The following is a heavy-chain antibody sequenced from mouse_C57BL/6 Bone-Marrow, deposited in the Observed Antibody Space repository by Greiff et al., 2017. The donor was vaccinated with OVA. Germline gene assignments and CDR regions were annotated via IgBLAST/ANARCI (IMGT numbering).Heavy chain of an antibody. Sequence: VQLQQSGTVLARPGASVKMSCKTSGYTFTSYWMHWVKQRPGQGLEWIGAIYPGNSDTSYNQKFKGKAKLTAVTSASTAYMELSSLTNEDSAVYYCTWLATVVATDFDYWGQGTTLTVSS. D-gene: IGHD1-1*01. CDR1: GYTFTSYW. J-gene: IGHJ2*01. V-gene: IGHV1-5*01. CDR2: IYPGNSDT. CDR3: TWLATVVATDFDY.